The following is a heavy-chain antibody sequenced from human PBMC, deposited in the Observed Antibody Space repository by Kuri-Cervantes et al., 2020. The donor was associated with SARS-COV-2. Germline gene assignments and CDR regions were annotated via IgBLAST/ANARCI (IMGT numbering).Heavy chain of an antibody. D-gene: IGHD6-6*01. V-gene: IGHV3-30*02. J-gene: IGHJ4*02. Sequence: GESLKISCAVSGFTFTSHAMHWVRQAPGSGLEWVAFIRYDGSNKYYADSVKGRFTISRDDSKSMLYLRMNSLSAGDTALYYCAREAPALRSSPFDNWGQGTLVTVSS. CDR3: AREAPALRSSPFDN. CDR1: GFTFTSHA. CDR2: IRYDGSNK.